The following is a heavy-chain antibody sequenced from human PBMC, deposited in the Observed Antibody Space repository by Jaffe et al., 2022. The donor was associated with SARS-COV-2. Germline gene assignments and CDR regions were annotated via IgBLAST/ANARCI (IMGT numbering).Heavy chain of an antibody. CDR3: VVSPPGH. D-gene: IGHD1-1*01. CDR1: GDSISNRH. V-gene: IGHV4-59*11. Sequence: QVQLQESGPRLVKPSETLSLTCIVSGDSISNRHCSWIRRPPGKGLEWIGFVHDSGITNYNSSLKSRVTMSIDTSKNQFSLSLSSVTAADTAVYYCVVSPPGHWGQGTLVTVSS. J-gene: IGHJ4*02. CDR2: VHDSGIT.